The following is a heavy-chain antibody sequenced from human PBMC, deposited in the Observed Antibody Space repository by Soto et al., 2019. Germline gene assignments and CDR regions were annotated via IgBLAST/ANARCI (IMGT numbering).Heavy chain of an antibody. D-gene: IGHD3-3*01. J-gene: IGHJ6*02. Sequence: PGGSLRLSCAASGFTFSSYAMSWVRQAPGKGLEWVSAISGSGGSTYYADSVKGRFTISRDNSKNTLYLQMNSLRAEDTAVYYSAKCPPSAPLFGYYYYVMDVWGQGTTVTVSS. CDR2: ISGSGGST. CDR1: GFTFSSYA. V-gene: IGHV3-23*01. CDR3: AKCPPSAPLFGYYYYVMDV.